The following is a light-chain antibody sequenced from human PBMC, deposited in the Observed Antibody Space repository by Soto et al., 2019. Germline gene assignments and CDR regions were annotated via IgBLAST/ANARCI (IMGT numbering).Light chain of an antibody. CDR1: RDVSSNF. CDR3: QQDGSSPPLT. V-gene: IGKV3-20*01. CDR2: GAS. J-gene: IGKJ4*01. Sequence: EIVLTQSPGTLSLSPGGRATLSCRASRDVSSNFLAWYQQTPGQAPSLLIYGASSRATGIPDRFSGSGSGTDFTLTISRLEPEDFAMYYWQQDGSSPPLTFCGGTKVEIK.